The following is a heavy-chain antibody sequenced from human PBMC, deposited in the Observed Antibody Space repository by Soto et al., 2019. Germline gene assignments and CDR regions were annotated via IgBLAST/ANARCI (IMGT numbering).Heavy chain of an antibody. CDR3: AREYSGYQDDVFDI. D-gene: IGHD5-12*01. V-gene: IGHV1-18*01. Sequence: GASVKVSCKASGYTFTSYGISWVRQAPGQGLEWMGWISAYNGNTNHAQKLQGRVTMTTDTSTSTAYMELRSLRSDDTAVYYCAREYSGYQDDVFDIGGKGKMATVSS. CDR1: GYTFTSYG. CDR2: ISAYNGNT. J-gene: IGHJ3*02.